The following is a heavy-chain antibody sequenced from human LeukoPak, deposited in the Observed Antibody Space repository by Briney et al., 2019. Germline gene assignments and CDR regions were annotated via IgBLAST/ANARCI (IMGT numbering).Heavy chain of an antibody. CDR2: MNPNSGNT. J-gene: IGHJ6*02. CDR3: ARVVVAAEMDV. V-gene: IGHV1-18*01. D-gene: IGHD2-15*01. Sequence: GASVKVSCKASGGTFSSYAISWVRQAPGQGLEWMGWMNPNSGNTGYAQKLQGRVTMTTDTSTSTAYMELRSLRSDDTAVYYCARVVVAAEMDVWGQGTTVTVSS. CDR1: GGTFSSYA.